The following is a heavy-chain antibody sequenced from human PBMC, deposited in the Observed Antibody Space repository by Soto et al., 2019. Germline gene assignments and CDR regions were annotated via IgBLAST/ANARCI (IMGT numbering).Heavy chain of an antibody. Sequence: LVNPAQTFTQGLTFSGFSLIENEVGVGLIRLPPGKALEWLAFIYWDYDKRYSPSLKTRLTITKDTSKNQVVLTMTNMDPEDTATYYCARRHRSNVNCFDPLDQGTLVTVFS. J-gene: IGHJ5*02. CDR1: GFSLIENEVG. CDR2: IYWDYDK. D-gene: IGHD4-4*01. CDR3: ARRHRSNVNCFDP. V-gene: IGHV2-5*02.